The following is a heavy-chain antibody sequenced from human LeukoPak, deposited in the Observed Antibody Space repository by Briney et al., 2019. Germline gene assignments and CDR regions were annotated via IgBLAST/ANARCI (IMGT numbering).Heavy chain of an antibody. Sequence: GGSLRLSCAASGFTFSIYTIHWVRQAPGKGLEWVALISYDGSYKFYADSVKGRFTISRDNSKNTLYLQMNSLRAEDTAVYYCARDGGDGYNLDYWGQGTLVTVSS. CDR2: ISYDGSYK. D-gene: IGHD5-24*01. CDR3: ARDGGDGYNLDY. J-gene: IGHJ4*02. V-gene: IGHV3-30*04. CDR1: GFTFSIYT.